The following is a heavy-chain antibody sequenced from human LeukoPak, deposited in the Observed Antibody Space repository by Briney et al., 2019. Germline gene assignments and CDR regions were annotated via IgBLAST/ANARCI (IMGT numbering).Heavy chain of an antibody. CDR1: GFTFSASA. CDR2: IRNKANSFAT. V-gene: IGHV3-73*01. CDR3: TRNYDSSGYDY. D-gene: IGHD3-22*01. Sequence: GGSLRLSCAASGFTFSASAMHWVRQASGKGLEWVGRIRNKANSFATAYAASVRGRFTISRDDSSNTAYLQMNSLRTEDTAVYYCTRNYDSSGYDYWGQGTQVTVSS. J-gene: IGHJ4*02.